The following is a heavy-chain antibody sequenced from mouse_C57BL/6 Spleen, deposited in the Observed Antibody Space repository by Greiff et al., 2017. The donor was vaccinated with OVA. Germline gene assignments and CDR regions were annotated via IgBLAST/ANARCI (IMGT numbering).Heavy chain of an antibody. CDR3: AKNTMAYFDY. Sequence: EVQLVESGPELVKPGASVKMSCKASGYTFTDYNMHWVKQSHGKSLEWIGYINPNNGGTSYNQKFKGKATLTVNKSSSTAYMELRSLTSEDSAVYYCAKNTMAYFDYWGQGTTLTVSS. D-gene: IGHD1-1*02. J-gene: IGHJ2*01. V-gene: IGHV1-22*01. CDR1: GYTFTDYN. CDR2: INPNNGGT.